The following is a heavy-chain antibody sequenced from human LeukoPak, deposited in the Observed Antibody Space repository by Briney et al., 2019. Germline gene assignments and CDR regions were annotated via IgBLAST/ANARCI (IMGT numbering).Heavy chain of an antibody. V-gene: IGHV3-7*05. CDR3: ARGLLTETRYCPFDP. J-gene: IGHJ5*02. CDR2: IQQDGTDK. Sequence: GGSLRLSCAASGFTFRSYWMTWVRQAPGKGLEWVASIQQDGTDKYYVDSVKGRFTISRDNAKNSLYLQMNSLRAEDTALYYCARGLLTETRYCPFDPWGQGTLVTVSS. CDR1: GFTFRSYW. D-gene: IGHD1/OR15-1a*01.